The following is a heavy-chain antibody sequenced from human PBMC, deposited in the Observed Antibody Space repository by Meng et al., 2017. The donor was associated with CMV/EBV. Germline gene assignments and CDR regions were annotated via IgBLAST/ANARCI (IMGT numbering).Heavy chain of an antibody. CDR1: GFTFDDYA. V-gene: IGHV3-21*01. CDR2: ISSSSSYI. J-gene: IGHJ6*02. CDR3: ARDRGGDIAPYYYYGMDV. D-gene: IGHD2-15*01. Sequence: GGSLRLSCAASGFTFDDYAMHWVRQAPGKGLEWVSSISSSSSYIYYADSVKGRFTISRDNAKNSLYLQMNSLRAEDTAVYYCARDRGGDIAPYYYYGMDVWGQGTTVTVSS.